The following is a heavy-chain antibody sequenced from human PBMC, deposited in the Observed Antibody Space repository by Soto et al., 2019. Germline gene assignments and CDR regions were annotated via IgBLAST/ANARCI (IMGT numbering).Heavy chain of an antibody. CDR3: AREGGYCSGGSCYWRDRQWFDP. Sequence: ASVKVSCKTSGYTFTSYGISWVRQAPGQGLEWMGWISAYNGNTNYAQKLQGRVTMTTDTSTSTAYMELRSLRSDDTAVYYCAREGGYCSGGSCYWRDRQWFDPWGQGTLVTVSS. D-gene: IGHD2-15*01. CDR1: GYTFTSYG. J-gene: IGHJ5*02. CDR2: ISAYNGNT. V-gene: IGHV1-18*01.